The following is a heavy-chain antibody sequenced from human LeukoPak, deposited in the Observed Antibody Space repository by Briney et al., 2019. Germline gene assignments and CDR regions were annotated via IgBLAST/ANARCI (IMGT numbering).Heavy chain of an antibody. D-gene: IGHD6-19*01. J-gene: IGHJ4*02. CDR2: ISSNGGST. CDR3: VKDLTAVAVTSDY. V-gene: IGHV3-64D*06. Sequence: GGSLRLSCSASGFTFSSYAMHWVRQAPGKGLEYVSAISSNGGSTYYADSVKGRFTISRDNSKNTLYLQMSSLRAEDTAVYCCVKDLTAVAVTSDYWGQGTLVTVSS. CDR1: GFTFSSYA.